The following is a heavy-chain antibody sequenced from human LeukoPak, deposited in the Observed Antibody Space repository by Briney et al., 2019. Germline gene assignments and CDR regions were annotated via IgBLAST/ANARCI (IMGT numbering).Heavy chain of an antibody. CDR3: ASRYSDL. CDR1: GGAISSYY. J-gene: IGHJ2*01. V-gene: IGHV4-59*08. CDR2: IYHTGST. Sequence: SETLSLTCTVSGGAISSYYWSWIRKPPGKGLEWIGFIYHTGSTTYNPSLKSRVTLSIDSSKNQFSLKLISVTAADSAVYYCASRYSDLWGRGTLVTVSS.